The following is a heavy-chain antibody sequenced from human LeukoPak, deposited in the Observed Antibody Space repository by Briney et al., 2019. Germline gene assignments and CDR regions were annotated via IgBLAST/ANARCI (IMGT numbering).Heavy chain of an antibody. CDR3: ARDVGASAPDAFDI. D-gene: IGHD1-26*01. J-gene: IGHJ3*02. CDR2: ISSSSNYI. V-gene: IGHV3-21*01. CDR1: GFTFSTYN. Sequence: GGSLRLSCAASGFTFSTYNMNWVRQAPGKGLEWVSSISSSSNYIYYADSVKGRFTISRDNDKNSLYLQMNNLIAEDTDVYYCARDVGASAPDAFDIWGQGTMVTVSS.